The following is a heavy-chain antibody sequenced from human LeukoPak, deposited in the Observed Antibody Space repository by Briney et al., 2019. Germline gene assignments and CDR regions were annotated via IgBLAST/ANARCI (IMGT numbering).Heavy chain of an antibody. CDR3: ARVKYNDFWSGYSPPDY. CDR2: ISGNGGST. J-gene: IGHJ4*02. V-gene: IGHV3-64*02. CDR1: GFTFSTNA. Sequence: GGSLTLSCEASGFTFSTNAIHWVRQAPGQGLQYVSAISGNGGSTYYADSVKDRFTISRDNSKNTVYLQMGSLRAEDMAVYYCARVKYNDFWSGYSPPDYWGEGTLVTVSS. D-gene: IGHD3-3*01.